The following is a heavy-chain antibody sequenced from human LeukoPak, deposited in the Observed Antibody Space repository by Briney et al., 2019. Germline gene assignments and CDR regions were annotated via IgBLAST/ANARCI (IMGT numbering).Heavy chain of an antibody. CDR1: GGSFSGYY. Sequence: PSETLSLTCAVYGGSFSGYYWSWIRQPPGKGLEWIGEINRSGSTNYNPSLKSRVTISVDTSKNQFSLKLSSVTAADTAVYYCARGTHVIPHDYWGQGTLVTVSS. CDR3: ARGTHVIPHDY. CDR2: INRSGST. V-gene: IGHV4-34*01. J-gene: IGHJ4*02.